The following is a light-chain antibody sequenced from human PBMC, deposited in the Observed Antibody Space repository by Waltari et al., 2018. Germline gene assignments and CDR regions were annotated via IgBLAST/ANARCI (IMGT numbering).Light chain of an antibody. V-gene: IGKV3-11*01. CDR2: DAS. Sequence: EIVVTQSPATLSLSPGEGATLSCTTSESVSSNLAWFQQKEGQPPRLVIFDASSRAADTPARFSGGGSGTDYTLTISSLEPEDFATYYCQQRSAWPTTFDQGTRLEI. J-gene: IGKJ5*01. CDR1: ESVSSN. CDR3: QQRSAWPTT.